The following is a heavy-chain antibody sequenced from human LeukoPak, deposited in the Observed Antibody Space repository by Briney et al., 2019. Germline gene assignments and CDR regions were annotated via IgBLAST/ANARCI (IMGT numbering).Heavy chain of an antibody. Sequence: GGSLRVSCAAPGFTFIGYGMCGGRPAPGKGLEWVAFIRYDGGNKYYADSVKGRFTLSTDKSKKTLCLQMYRLRAENTPAYNCAKDPAVGAGYSDYWGQGTLVTVSS. J-gene: IGHJ4*02. CDR3: AKDPAVGAGYSDY. V-gene: IGHV3-30*02. D-gene: IGHD1-26*01. CDR2: IRYDGGNK. CDR1: GFTFIGYG.